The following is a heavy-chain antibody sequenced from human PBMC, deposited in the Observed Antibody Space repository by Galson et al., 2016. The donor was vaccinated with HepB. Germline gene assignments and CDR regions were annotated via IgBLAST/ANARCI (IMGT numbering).Heavy chain of an antibody. Sequence: SVKVSCKASGGTFSSYPINWVRQAPGQGLEWMGRIFPILGIANYAQKFQGRVTITADKSTTTAYMELSSLRSEGTAVYYCASNTASDYWGQGTLVTVSS. CDR3: ASNTASDY. CDR2: IFPILGIA. CDR1: GGTFSSYP. J-gene: IGHJ4*02. V-gene: IGHV1-69*02. D-gene: IGHD5-18*01.